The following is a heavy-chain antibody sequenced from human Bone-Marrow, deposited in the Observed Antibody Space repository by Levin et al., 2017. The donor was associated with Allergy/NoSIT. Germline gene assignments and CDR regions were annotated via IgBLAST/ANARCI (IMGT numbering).Heavy chain of an antibody. Sequence: PSETLSLTCSVSGGSISSNSYYWAWIRRPPGKELEWIGNIYYTGTTDYNSSLKSRVTISIDTSKNQFSLHLNSVSAADTAVYSCARVIPMVRGVMKFGWFDPWGQETLVTVSS. CDR2: IYYTGTT. V-gene: IGHV4-39*07. D-gene: IGHD3-10*01. J-gene: IGHJ5*02. CDR3: ARVIPMVRGVMKFGWFDP. CDR1: GGSISSNSYY.